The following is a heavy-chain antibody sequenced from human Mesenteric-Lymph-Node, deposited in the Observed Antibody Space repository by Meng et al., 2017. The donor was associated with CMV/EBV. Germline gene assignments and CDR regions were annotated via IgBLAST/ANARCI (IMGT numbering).Heavy chain of an antibody. Sequence: LGAGCLKPSETPYITCAFYGVSFSGYYGNWIRQSPEKGLGWIGEINHSGSTTYNPSFTSRIIISVDTSTNQISLNMSSVTAADTAVYYCARGSSYDILTGYFDYWGQGALVTVSS. V-gene: IGHV4-34*01. CDR1: GVSFSGYY. CDR3: ARGSSYDILTGYFDY. D-gene: IGHD3-9*01. J-gene: IGHJ4*02. CDR2: INHSGST.